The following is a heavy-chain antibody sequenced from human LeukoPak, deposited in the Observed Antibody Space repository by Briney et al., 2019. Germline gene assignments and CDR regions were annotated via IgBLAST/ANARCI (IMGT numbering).Heavy chain of an antibody. J-gene: IGHJ4*02. CDR1: GASVSSAGYY. Sequence: NPSETLSLTCTVSGASVSSAGYYWSWIRQPPGGGLEWIGYIYYIRNTNYNPSLKSRVTMSLDPSKNQFSLKLNSVTAADTAVHYCARTQSQSGTYRYYFGYWGQGTLVTVSS. D-gene: IGHD1-26*01. V-gene: IGHV4-61*08. CDR2: IYYIRNT. CDR3: ARTQSQSGTYRYYFGY.